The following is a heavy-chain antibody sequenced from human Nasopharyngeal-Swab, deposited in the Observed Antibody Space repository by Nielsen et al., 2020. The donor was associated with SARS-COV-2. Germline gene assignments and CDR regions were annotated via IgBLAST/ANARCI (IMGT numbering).Heavy chain of an antibody. CDR2: TRRKDFGGTT. D-gene: IGHD2-15*01. CDR3: TRESCSGGNCYWGDYFDY. J-gene: IGHJ4*02. V-gene: IGHV3-49*02. Sequence: WIRQPPGKGLEWLGFTRRKDFGGTTEYAASVKGRVTISRDDSKSIAYLEINSLRTEGTAVYYCTRESCSGGNCYWGDYFDYWGQGTLVTVSS.